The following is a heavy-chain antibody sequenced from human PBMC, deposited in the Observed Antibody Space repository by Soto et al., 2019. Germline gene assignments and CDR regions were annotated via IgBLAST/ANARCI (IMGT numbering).Heavy chain of an antibody. V-gene: IGHV3-23*01. Sequence: GGSLRLSCAASGFTFNKYPMTWVRQAPGKGLEWVSSIDARGDSTSYADSVKGRFTFSRDNAKNSLYLQMNSLRDEDTAVYYCAREADLNWFDPWGQGTLVTVSS. CDR2: IDARGDST. CDR3: AREADLNWFDP. D-gene: IGHD6-19*01. CDR1: GFTFNKYP. J-gene: IGHJ5*02.